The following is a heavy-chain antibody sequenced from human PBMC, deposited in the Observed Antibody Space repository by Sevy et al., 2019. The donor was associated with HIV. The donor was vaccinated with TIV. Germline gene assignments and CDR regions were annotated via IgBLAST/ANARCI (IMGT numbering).Heavy chain of an antibody. CDR3: AKDVPRDFWSAYSPGYFDY. CDR2: IWYDGTDK. Sequence: GGSLRLSCATSGFIFSNYAMHWIRQAPGKGLEWVAVIWYDGTDKYYADSVQGRLTISRDNSKNTLYLQMNSLRVEDTAVYFCAKDVPRDFWSAYSPGYFDYWGQGSLVTVSS. V-gene: IGHV3-33*06. CDR1: GFIFSNYA. D-gene: IGHD3-3*01. J-gene: IGHJ4*02.